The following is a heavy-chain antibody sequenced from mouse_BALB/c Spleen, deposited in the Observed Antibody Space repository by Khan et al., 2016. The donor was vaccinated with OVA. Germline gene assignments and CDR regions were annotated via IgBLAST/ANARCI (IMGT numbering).Heavy chain of an antibody. CDR3: ARDDYGYAMDY. D-gene: IGHD1-1*01. CDR1: GDSITSCY. J-gene: IGHJ4*01. Sequence: EVQLQESGPSLVKPSQTLSLTCSVTGDSITSCYWNWIRKFPGNKLEYMGYISYSGSTYYNPSLKSRISISRDTSKNQYYLQLNSVTTEDTATYYCARDDYGYAMDYWGQGTSVTGSS. V-gene: IGHV3-8*02. CDR2: ISYSGST.